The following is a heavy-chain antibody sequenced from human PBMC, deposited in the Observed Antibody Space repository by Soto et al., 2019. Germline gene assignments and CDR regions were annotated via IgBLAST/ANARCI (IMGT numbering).Heavy chain of an antibody. CDR1: GYTFTSYD. V-gene: IGHV1-8*01. Sequence: ASVKVSCKASGYTFTSYDINWVRQATGQGLEWMGWMNPNSGNTGYAQKFQGRVTMTRNTSISTAYMELSSLRSEDTAVYYCARWGGDCSSTSCYSYYYRMDVWGQGTTVTVSS. CDR3: ARWGGDCSSTSCYSYYYRMDV. J-gene: IGHJ6*02. D-gene: IGHD2-2*01. CDR2: MNPNSGNT.